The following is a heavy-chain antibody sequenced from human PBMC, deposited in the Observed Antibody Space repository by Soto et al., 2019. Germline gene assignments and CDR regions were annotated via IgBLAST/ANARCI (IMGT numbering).Heavy chain of an antibody. CDR1: GGSFSGYY. J-gene: IGHJ6*03. CDR2: INHSGST. V-gene: IGHV4-34*01. Sequence: QVQLQQWGAGLLKPSETLSLTCAVYGGSFSGYYWSWIRQPPGKGLEWIGEINHSGSTNYNPSLKSRVTISVDTSKNQFSLKLSSVTAADTAVYYCARGTKGGSTISARMDVWGKGTTVTVSS. CDR3: ARGTKGGSTISARMDV. D-gene: IGHD3-16*01.